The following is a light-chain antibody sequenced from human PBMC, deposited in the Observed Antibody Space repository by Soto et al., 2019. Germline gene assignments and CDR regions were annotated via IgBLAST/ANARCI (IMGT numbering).Light chain of an antibody. Sequence: QSALTQPASVSGSPGQSITISCTGTSSDVGGYNYVSWYQQHPGKAPKLMIYDVSNRPSGVSNRFSGSKSGNTASLTISGLQAEDEVDYYCSSYTSSSTPPYVFGTGT. CDR1: SSDVGGYNY. CDR3: SSYTSSSTPPYV. J-gene: IGLJ1*01. V-gene: IGLV2-14*01. CDR2: DVS.